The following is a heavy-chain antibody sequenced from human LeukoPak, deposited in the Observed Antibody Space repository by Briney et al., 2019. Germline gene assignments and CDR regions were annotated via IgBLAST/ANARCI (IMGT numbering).Heavy chain of an antibody. J-gene: IGHJ5*02. CDR3: ARDYGGSSGWFDP. D-gene: IGHD4-23*01. Sequence: ASVKVSCEASGYTFTSYDINWVRQATGQGLEWMGWMSPNSDNTGYAQKFQGRVTFTRDTSISTAYMELRSLTSEDTAAYYCARDYGGSSGWFDPWGQGTLVTVSS. CDR2: MSPNSDNT. CDR1: GYTFTSYD. V-gene: IGHV1-8*01.